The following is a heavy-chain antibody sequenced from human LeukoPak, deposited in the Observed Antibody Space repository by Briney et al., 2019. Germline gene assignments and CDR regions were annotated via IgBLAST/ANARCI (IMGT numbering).Heavy chain of an antibody. CDR1: GGSFSGYY. Sequence: SETLSLTYAVYGGSFSGYYWSWIRQPPGKGLGWIGEINHSGSTNYNPSLKSRVTISVDTSKNQFSLKLSSVTAADTAVYYCARGRGGYYDSSGYYFPYWGQGTLVTVSS. CDR3: ARGRGGYYDSSGYYFPY. D-gene: IGHD3-22*01. V-gene: IGHV4-34*01. CDR2: INHSGST. J-gene: IGHJ4*02.